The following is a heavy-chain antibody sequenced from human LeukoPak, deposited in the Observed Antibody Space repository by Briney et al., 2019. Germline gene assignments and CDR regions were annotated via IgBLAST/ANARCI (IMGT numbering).Heavy chain of an antibody. J-gene: IGHJ4*02. CDR2: TRFDGSNK. CDR1: GVTFSSYG. Sequence: GGSLRLSCAASGVTFSSYGMHWVRQAPGKGLDWVAFTRFDGSNKYYADSVKGRFTISRDNSKNTLYLQMNSLRAEDTAVYYCAKDFWSGYYTGYYFDSWGQGTLVTVSS. D-gene: IGHD3-3*01. V-gene: IGHV3-30*02. CDR3: AKDFWSGYYTGYYFDS.